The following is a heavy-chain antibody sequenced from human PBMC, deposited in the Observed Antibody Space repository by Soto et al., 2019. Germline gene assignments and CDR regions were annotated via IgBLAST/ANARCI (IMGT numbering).Heavy chain of an antibody. CDR1: GGSFSGYY. Sequence: SETLSLTCAVYGGSFSGYYWSWIRQPPGKGLEWIGEINHSGSTNYNPSLKSRVTISVDTSKNQFSLKLSSVTAADTAVYYCARGPHTPGYYDILTGYRDYWGQGTLVTVSS. J-gene: IGHJ4*02. CDR2: INHSGST. CDR3: ARGPHTPGYYDILTGYRDY. D-gene: IGHD3-9*01. V-gene: IGHV4-34*01.